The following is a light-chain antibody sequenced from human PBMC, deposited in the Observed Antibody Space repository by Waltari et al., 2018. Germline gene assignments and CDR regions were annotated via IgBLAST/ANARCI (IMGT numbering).Light chain of an antibody. CDR2: WTS. CDR1: QSVLSRSDNKNY. J-gene: IGKJ4*01. V-gene: IGKV4-1*01. CDR3: QQHYSDPLT. Sequence: DIVMTQSPDSLAVSLGERATITCKSSQSVLSRSDNKNYFAGHQQKPGQPPKLLISWTSTRESGVPDRFSGSWSGTDVTLTISSLQSEYVAVDYCQQHYSDPLTFGGGTKVEIK.